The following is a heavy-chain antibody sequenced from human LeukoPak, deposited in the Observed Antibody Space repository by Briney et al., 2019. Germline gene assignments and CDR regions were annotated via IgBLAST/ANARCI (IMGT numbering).Heavy chain of an antibody. D-gene: IGHD6-13*01. J-gene: IGHJ6*04. CDR1: GGSISSYY. V-gene: IGHV4-39*01. CDR3: ASGYYGLDV. Sequence: SETLSLTCTVSGGSISSYYWGWIRQPPGKGLEWIWRIYYSGSTHYNPSRKSRVTISVDTSNNQFSLKLSSVTAADTAVYYCASGYYGLDVWGKGTTVTVSS. CDR2: IYYSGST.